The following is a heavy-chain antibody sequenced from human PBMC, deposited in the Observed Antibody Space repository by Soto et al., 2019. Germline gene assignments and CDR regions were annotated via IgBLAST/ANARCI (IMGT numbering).Heavy chain of an antibody. CDR2: MNPLNGDT. D-gene: IGHD6-19*01. Sequence: QVQLVQSGAEVKKPGASVKVSCKASGYTFTTYSMHWVRQAPGQRLEWMGWMNPLNGDTKYSQRLQGRLTIIRDTSASTAYVELSSLRSEETAIYYCARGNSGAFDIWGQGTMVTVSS. V-gene: IGHV1-3*01. CDR1: GYTFTTYS. J-gene: IGHJ3*02. CDR3: ARGNSGAFDI.